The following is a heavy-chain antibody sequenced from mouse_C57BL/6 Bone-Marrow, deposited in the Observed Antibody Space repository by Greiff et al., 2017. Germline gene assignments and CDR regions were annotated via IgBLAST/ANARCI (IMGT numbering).Heavy chain of an antibody. J-gene: IGHJ3*01. D-gene: IGHD1-1*01. Sequence: EVKLQESGPVLVKPGASVKMSCKASGYTFTDYYMNWVKQSHGKSLEWIGVINPYNGGTSYNQKFKGKATLTVDKSSSTAYMELNSLTSEDSAVYYCARKDYGSTSWFAYWGQGTLVTVSA. V-gene: IGHV1-19*01. CDR1: GYTFTDYY. CDR3: ARKDYGSTSWFAY. CDR2: INPYNGGT.